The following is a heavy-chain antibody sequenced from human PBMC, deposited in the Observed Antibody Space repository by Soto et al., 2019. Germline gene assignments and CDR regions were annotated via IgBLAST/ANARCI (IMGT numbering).Heavy chain of an antibody. J-gene: IGHJ6*02. CDR2: INHSGST. V-gene: IGHV4-34*01. D-gene: IGHD3-10*01. CDR3: ARGRVLLWFGEGMRYYYYGMDV. Sequence: QVQLQQWGAGLLKPSETLSLTCAVYGGSFSGYYWSWIRQPPGKGLEWMGEINHSGSTNYNPSLRRRVTISVDSPKNQFSLKLSSLTAADTAVYYCARGRVLLWFGEGMRYYYYGMDVWGQGTTVTVSS. CDR1: GGSFSGYY.